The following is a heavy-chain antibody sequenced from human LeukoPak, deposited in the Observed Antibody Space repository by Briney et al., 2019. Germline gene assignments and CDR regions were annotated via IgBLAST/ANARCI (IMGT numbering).Heavy chain of an antibody. CDR2: ISYDGSNK. D-gene: IGHD1-14*01. Sequence: GRSLRLSCAASGFTFSSYAMHWVRQAPGKGLEWVAVISYDGSNKYYADSVKGRFTISRDNSKNTLYLQMNSLRAEDTAVYYCARERTPGYNWNHGAFDIWGQGTMVTVSS. CDR1: GFTFSSYA. J-gene: IGHJ3*02. CDR3: ARERTPGYNWNHGAFDI. V-gene: IGHV3-30*01.